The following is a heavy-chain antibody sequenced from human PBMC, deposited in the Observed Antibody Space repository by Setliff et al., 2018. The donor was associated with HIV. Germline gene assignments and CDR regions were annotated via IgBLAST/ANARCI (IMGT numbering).Heavy chain of an antibody. CDR1: GYTLTTYA. D-gene: IGHD6-19*01. J-gene: IGHJ6*02. V-gene: IGHV1-3*01. CDR3: ASSAVAGSTPVLIYYYYGMDV. Sequence: AASVKVSCKASGYTLTTYAMHWVRQAPGQRLEWMGWINVDNDNTKYSQKFQGRVTLTRDTSASTAYMELSGLRSEDTAVYYCASSAVAGSTPVLIYYYYGMDVWGQGTAVTVSS. CDR2: INVDNDNT.